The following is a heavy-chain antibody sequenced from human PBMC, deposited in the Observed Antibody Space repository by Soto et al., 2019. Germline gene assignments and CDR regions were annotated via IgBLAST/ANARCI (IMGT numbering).Heavy chain of an antibody. CDR3: ARVTSEYRSAISGVVIGTIDV. CDR1: GGSIRTTRYY. J-gene: IGHJ6*02. CDR2: IYHSGST. D-gene: IGHD3-3*01. Sequence: QVQLQESGPGLVKFSQTLSLTCTVSGGSIRTTRYYWSWIRQHPGKGLEWIAYIYHSGSTYYNPVLKSRVDMSVVTSSNHFSLSLSSVTAADTAVYYCARVTSEYRSAISGVVIGTIDVWGQGTKVTVSS. V-gene: IGHV4-31*03.